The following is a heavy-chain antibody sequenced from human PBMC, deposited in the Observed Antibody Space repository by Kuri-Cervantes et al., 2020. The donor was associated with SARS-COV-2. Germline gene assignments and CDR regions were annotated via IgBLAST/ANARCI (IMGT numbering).Heavy chain of an antibody. CDR3: ATGDSSSPHDAFDI. J-gene: IGHJ3*02. CDR2: ISSSSSTI. V-gene: IGHV3-48*01. D-gene: IGHD6-6*01. CDR1: GFIFSSHS. Sequence: GESLKISCAASGFIFSSHSMNWVRQAPGKGLEWVSYISSSSSTIYYADSVKGRFTISRDNAKNSLYLQMNSLRAEDTAVYYCATGDSSSPHDAFDIWGQGTMVTVSS.